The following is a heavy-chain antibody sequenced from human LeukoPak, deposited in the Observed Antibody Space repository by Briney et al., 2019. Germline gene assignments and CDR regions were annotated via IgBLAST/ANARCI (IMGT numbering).Heavy chain of an antibody. CDR1: GYTLTELS. CDR3: ATTMNYYDSSAPGH. CDR2: FDPEDGET. V-gene: IGHV1-24*01. D-gene: IGHD3-22*01. J-gene: IGHJ4*02. Sequence: ASVKVSCKVSGYTLTELSMHWVRQAPGKGLEWMGGFDPEDGETIYAQKFQGRVTMTEDTSTDTAYMELSSLRSEDTAVYYCATTMNYYDSSAPGHWGQGTLVTVSS.